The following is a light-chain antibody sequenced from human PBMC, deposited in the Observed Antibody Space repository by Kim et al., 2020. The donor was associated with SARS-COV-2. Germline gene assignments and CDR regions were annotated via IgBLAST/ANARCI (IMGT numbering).Light chain of an antibody. CDR1: QSVSSN. Sequence: VPPEEGATLSCRASQSVSSNVAWYQQKPGQAPRLLIYGASTRATGIPARFSGTGSGTEFTLTISSLQSEDFAVYYCHQYNNWPYTFGQGTKLEI. CDR2: GAS. V-gene: IGKV3-15*01. J-gene: IGKJ2*01. CDR3: HQYNNWPYT.